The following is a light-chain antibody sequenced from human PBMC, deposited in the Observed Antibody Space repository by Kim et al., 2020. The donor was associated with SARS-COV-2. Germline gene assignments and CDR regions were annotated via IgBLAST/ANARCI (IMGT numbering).Light chain of an antibody. CDR3: QQYYTTPWT. Sequence: DIVMTQSPDSLAVSLGERATINCKSSQSVLYSSNNKNYLAWYQLRPGQPPKLLIYWASTRESGVSNRFSGSGSGTDFTLTISTLQAEDVAVYYCQQYYTTPWTFGQGTKVDIK. J-gene: IGKJ1*01. CDR1: QSVLYSSNNKNY. V-gene: IGKV4-1*01. CDR2: WAS.